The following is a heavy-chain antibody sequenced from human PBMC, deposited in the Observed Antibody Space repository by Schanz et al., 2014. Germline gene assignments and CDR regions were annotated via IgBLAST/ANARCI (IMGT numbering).Heavy chain of an antibody. CDR3: ARVGGGILTSWYSLDS. CDR1: GGSISSHF. V-gene: IGHV4-59*11. D-gene: IGHD2-8*02. Sequence: QVQLQESGPGLVKPSETLSLTCTVSGGSISSHFWSWIRQPPGKGLEWTGYMYHSGSSNYNPSLKSRVTISGDTSKNQFSLKMTSLTAADTAVYFCARVGGGILTSWYSLDSWGQGTLVTVSS. CDR2: MYHSGSS. J-gene: IGHJ4*02.